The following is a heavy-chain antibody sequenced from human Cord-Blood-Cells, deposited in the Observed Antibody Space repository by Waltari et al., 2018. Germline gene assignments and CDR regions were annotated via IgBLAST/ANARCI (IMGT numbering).Heavy chain of an antibody. Sequence: QVQLQQWGAGLLQPSETLSLTCALNGRSFRGSYLSWIRQPPGKGLEWIGEINHSGSTNYNPSLKSQVTISVDTSKNQFSLKLSSVTAADTAVYYCARVLTMSPEDYWGHGTLVTVSS. J-gene: IGHJ4*01. CDR3: ARVLTMSPEDY. CDR2: INHSGST. D-gene: IGHD3-9*01. CDR1: GRSFRGSY. V-gene: IGHV4-34*01.